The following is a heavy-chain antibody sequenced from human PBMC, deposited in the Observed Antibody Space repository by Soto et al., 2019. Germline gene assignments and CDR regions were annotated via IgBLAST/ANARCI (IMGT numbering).Heavy chain of an antibody. CDR1: GGSISSGDYY. D-gene: IGHD1-7*01. CDR2: IYYSGST. J-gene: IGHJ5*02. Sequence: KASETLSLTCTVSGGSISSGDYYWSWIRQPPGKGLEWIGYIYYSGSTYYNPSLKSRVTISVDTSKNQFSLKLSSVTAADTAVYYCARELELPRFRWFDPWGQGTLVTVS. CDR3: ARELELPRFRWFDP. V-gene: IGHV4-30-4*01.